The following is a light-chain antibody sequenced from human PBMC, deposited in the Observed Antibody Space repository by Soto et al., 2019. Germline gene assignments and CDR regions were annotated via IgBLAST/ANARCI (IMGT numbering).Light chain of an antibody. CDR2: AAS. J-gene: IGKJ5*01. CDR1: QGISNC. Sequence: DIQMTQSPSSVSASIGDRVTVTCRASQGISNCLAWYQQKPGKAPKFLISAASSLQSGVPSRFSGSGSGTYFTLTISSLQPEDFATYYCQQAYSFPITFGQGTRLEIK. CDR3: QQAYSFPIT. V-gene: IGKV1-12*01.